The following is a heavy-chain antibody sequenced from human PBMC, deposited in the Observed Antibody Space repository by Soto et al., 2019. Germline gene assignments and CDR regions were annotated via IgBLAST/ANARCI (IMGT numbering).Heavy chain of an antibody. J-gene: IGHJ4*02. V-gene: IGHV4-31*03. CDR2: IYYSGST. CDR3: AREARPSYYDSSGYPH. Sequence: QVQLQESGPGLVKPSQTLSLTCTVSGGSISSGGYYWSWIRQHPGKGLEWIGYIYYSGSTYYNPSLKSRVTISVDTSKNQFSLKLSSVTAADTAVYYCAREARPSYYDSSGYPHWGQGTLVTVSS. CDR1: GGSISSGGYY. D-gene: IGHD3-22*01.